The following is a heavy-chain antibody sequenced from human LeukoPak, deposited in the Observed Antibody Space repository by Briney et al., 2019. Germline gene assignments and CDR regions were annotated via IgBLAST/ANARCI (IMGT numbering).Heavy chain of an antibody. Sequence: SVKVSCKASGGTFSSYAISWVRQAPGQGLEWMGRIIPILGIANYAQKFQGRVTITADKSTSTAYMELSSLRSEDTAVYYCARPTYYGSGSPLYYYYGMDVWGQGTTVTVSS. V-gene: IGHV1-69*04. CDR3: ARPTYYGSGSPLYYYYGMDV. CDR2: IIPILGIA. CDR1: GGTFSSYA. D-gene: IGHD3-10*01. J-gene: IGHJ6*02.